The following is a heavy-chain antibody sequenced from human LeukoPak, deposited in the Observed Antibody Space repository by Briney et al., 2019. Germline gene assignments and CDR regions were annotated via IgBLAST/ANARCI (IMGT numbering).Heavy chain of an antibody. CDR3: AKVTTGIAAAGIDC. D-gene: IGHD6-13*01. Sequence: GGSLRLSCAASGFTFSSYAMSWVRQAPGKGLEWVSGISGSGDRTHDADSVKGRFTISRDNSKNTLYLQMNSLRADDTAVYFCAKVTTGIAAAGIDCWGQGTLVIVSS. J-gene: IGHJ4*02. V-gene: IGHV3-23*01. CDR2: ISGSGDRT. CDR1: GFTFSSYA.